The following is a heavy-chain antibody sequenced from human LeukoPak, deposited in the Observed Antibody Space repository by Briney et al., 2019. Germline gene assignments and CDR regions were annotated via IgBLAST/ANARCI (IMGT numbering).Heavy chain of an antibody. D-gene: IGHD5-18*01. J-gene: IGHJ5*02. CDR3: ARDLGYSYGYVWFDP. Sequence: GGSLRLSCAASGFTFSSYSMNWVRQAPGEGLEWVSSISSSSSYIYYADSVKGRFTISRDNAKNSLYLQMNSLRAEDTAVYYCARDLGYSYGYVWFDPWGQGTLVTVSS. V-gene: IGHV3-21*01. CDR1: GFTFSSYS. CDR2: ISSSSSYI.